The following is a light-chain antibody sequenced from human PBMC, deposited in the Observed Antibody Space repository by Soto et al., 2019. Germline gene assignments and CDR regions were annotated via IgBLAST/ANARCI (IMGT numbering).Light chain of an antibody. V-gene: IGLV1-51*01. J-gene: IGLJ3*02. CDR3: GTWDTNLRAGV. CDR2: ENN. Sequence: QAVVTQSPSVSAAPGQRVTISCSGSSTNIGNGNNYVSWYQQFPGTAPTLLIYENNKRPSEIPDRFSGSKSGASATLDIAGLQTGDEATYYCGTWDTNLRAGVFGGGTELTVL. CDR1: STNIGNGNNY.